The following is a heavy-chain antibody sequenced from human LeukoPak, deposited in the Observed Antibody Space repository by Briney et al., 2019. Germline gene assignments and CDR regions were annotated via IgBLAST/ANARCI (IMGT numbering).Heavy chain of an antibody. CDR3: ARVRLGQVYHFDY. CDR2: IYNGGST. Sequence: SETLSLTCTVSGASISRDYWTWIRQPPGKGLEWIGYIYNGGSTTYSPSLNSRVTISLDTSNNQVSLRLSSVTAADTAVYYCARVRLGQVYHFDYWGQGTLVTVSS. D-gene: IGHD6-25*01. V-gene: IGHV4-59*01. J-gene: IGHJ4*02. CDR1: GASISRDY.